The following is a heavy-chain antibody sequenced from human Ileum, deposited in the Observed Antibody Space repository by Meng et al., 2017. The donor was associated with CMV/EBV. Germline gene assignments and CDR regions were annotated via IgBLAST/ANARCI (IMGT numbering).Heavy chain of an antibody. J-gene: IGHJ4*02. CDR2: ISGSGGST. Sequence: AAVGLTFSSYAMSWVRQAPGKGLEWVSAISGSGGSTYYANSVKGRFTISRDNSKNTLSLQMNSLRAEDTALYYCAKTTGTTWYPLDYWGQGTLVTVSS. CDR1: GLTFSSYA. CDR3: AKTTGTTWYPLDY. V-gene: IGHV3-23*01. D-gene: IGHD6-13*01.